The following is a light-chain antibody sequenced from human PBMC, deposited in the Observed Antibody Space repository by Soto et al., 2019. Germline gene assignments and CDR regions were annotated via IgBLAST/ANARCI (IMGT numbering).Light chain of an antibody. CDR1: QGISSH. Sequence: DIQLTQSPAFLSASLGDRVTISCRASQGISSHLAWYQQKPGKAPELLIYAASTLQSGFPSRFSGSGSGTEFTLTISSLQPEDFATYFCQHLNSYPRALSFGGGTKVEIK. CDR2: AAS. CDR3: QHLNSYPRALS. V-gene: IGKV1-9*01. J-gene: IGKJ4*01.